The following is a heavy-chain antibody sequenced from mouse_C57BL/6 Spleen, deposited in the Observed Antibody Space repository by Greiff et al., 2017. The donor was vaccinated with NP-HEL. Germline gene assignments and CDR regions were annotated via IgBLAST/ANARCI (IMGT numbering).Heavy chain of an antibody. CDR2: IDPETGGT. D-gene: IGHD4-1*01. Sequence: VQLQQSGAELVRPGASVTLSCKASSYTFTDYEMHWVKQTPVHGLEWIGAIDPETGGTAYNQKFKGKAILTADKSSSTAYMELRSLTSEDSAVYYCTRWGLGRDYWGQGTTLTVSS. CDR1: SYTFTDYE. CDR3: TRWGLGRDY. V-gene: IGHV1-15*01. J-gene: IGHJ2*01.